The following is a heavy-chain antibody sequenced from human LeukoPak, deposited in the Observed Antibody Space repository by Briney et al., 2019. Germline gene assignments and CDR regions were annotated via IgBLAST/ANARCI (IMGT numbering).Heavy chain of an antibody. Sequence: GGSLRLSCAASGFSVNDFYMSWIRQSPGKGLEWISDSSSHGTNVYYADSVKGRFTISRDNAKNSLYLQMNSLRAEDTALYYCAKDTQYSGYEAIDYWGQGTLVTVSS. J-gene: IGHJ4*02. CDR2: SSSHGTNV. D-gene: IGHD5-12*01. CDR3: AKDTQYSGYEAIDY. V-gene: IGHV3-11*01. CDR1: GFSVNDFY.